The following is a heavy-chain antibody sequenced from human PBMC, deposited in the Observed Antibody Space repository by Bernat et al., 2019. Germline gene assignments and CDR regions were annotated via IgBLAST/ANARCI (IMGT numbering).Heavy chain of an antibody. Sequence: VQLLESGGGLVQPGGSLRLSCAASGFTFSSYSMNWVRQAPGKGLEWVSSISSSSSYIYYADPVKGRFTISRDNAKNSLYLQMNSLRAEDTAVYYCARDGLNYYYYYMDVWGKGTTVTVSS. J-gene: IGHJ6*03. CDR2: ISSSSSYI. CDR1: GFTFSSYS. V-gene: IGHV3-21*01. CDR3: ARDGLNYYYYYMDV.